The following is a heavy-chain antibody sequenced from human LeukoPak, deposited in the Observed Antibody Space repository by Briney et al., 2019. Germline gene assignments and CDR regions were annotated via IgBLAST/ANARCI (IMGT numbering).Heavy chain of an antibody. CDR3: ARGKSYCGGDCYGY. CDR2: IYSSGST. Sequence: PSETLSLTCSVSGVSINSYYWSWLRQPAGEGLEWIGRIYSSGSTNYNPSLKSRVTMSVDTSKNQFSLKLSSVTAADTAVYYCARGKSYCGGDCYGYWGRGTLVTVSS. D-gene: IGHD2-21*02. CDR1: GVSINSYY. J-gene: IGHJ4*02. V-gene: IGHV4-4*07.